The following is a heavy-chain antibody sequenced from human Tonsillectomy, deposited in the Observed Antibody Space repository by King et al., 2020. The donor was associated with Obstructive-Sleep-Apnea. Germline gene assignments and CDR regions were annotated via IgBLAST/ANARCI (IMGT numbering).Heavy chain of an antibody. V-gene: IGHV3-33*06. CDR3: AKDINSSGWYGMDV. D-gene: IGHD6-19*01. J-gene: IGHJ6*02. Sequence: VQLVESVGGVVQPGRSLRLCCAASGFTVSTYGMHWVRQPPGKGLEWVALIWNDGGNNYYLESVKGRFTISRDNSKNTLYLQMNSLRDEDTAVYYCAKDINSSGWYGMDVWGQGTTVTVSS. CDR1: GFTVSTYG. CDR2: IWNDGGNN.